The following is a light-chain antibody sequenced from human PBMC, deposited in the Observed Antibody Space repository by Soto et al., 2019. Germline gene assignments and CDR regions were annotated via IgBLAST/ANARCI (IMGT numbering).Light chain of an antibody. J-gene: IGKJ2*01. CDR3: QQYGRSPPFT. V-gene: IGKV3-20*01. CDR1: QSVSSTY. Sequence: IVLTQSPGTLSLSPGERATLSCRASQSVSSTYIAWYQKNPGQAPRLLIYGASSRATGIPERFSGSGSGTDFTLTIIRLEPDDFAVYFCQQYGRSPPFTFGQGTKVEIK. CDR2: GAS.